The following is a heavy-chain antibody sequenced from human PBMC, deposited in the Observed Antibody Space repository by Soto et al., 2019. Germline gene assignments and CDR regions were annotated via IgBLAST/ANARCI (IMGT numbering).Heavy chain of an antibody. CDR2: MNPNSGNT. Sequence: ASVKVSCKASGYTFTSYDITWVRQATGQGLEWMGWMNPNSGNTGYAQKFQGRVTMTRNTSISTAYMELSSLRSEDTAVYYCARMGNDFRTGYYTPYSYYYMDVWGKGTTVTGS. V-gene: IGHV1-8*01. D-gene: IGHD3-3*01. CDR3: ARMGNDFRTGYYTPYSYYYMDV. CDR1: GYTFTSYD. J-gene: IGHJ6*03.